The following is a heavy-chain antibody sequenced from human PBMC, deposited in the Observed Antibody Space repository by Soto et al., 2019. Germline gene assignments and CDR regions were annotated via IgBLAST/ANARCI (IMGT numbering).Heavy chain of an antibody. CDR2: IWYDGGNK. Sequence: HPGGSLRLSCAASGFIFSGYGMHWVRQAPGKGLEWLAQIWYDGGNKYYADSVKGRFTISRDNSKRKVYLQMNSLRAEDTAVYYCARDSRDGYNYEGNFDYWGQGTLVTVSS. CDR3: ARDSRDGYNYEGNFDY. V-gene: IGHV3-33*01. D-gene: IGHD5-12*01. J-gene: IGHJ4*02. CDR1: GFIFSGYG.